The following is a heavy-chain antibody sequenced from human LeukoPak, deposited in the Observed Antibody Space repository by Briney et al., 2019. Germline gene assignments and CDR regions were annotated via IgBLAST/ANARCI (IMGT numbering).Heavy chain of an antibody. D-gene: IGHD4-23*01. Sequence: QSGGSLRLSCAASGFTFSSYAMHWVRQAPGKGLEWVAVISYDGSNKYYADSVKGRFTISRDNSKNTLYLQMNSLRAEDTAVYYCARNPVDYGSNSYFDYWAREPWSPSPQ. V-gene: IGHV3-30-3*01. CDR3: ARNPVDYGSNSYFDY. CDR2: ISYDGSNK. J-gene: IGHJ4*02. CDR1: GFTFSSYA.